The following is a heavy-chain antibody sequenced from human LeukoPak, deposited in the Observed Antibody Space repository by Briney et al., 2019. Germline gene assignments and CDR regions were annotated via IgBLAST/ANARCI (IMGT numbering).Heavy chain of an antibody. Sequence: PSETLSLTCTVSGGSISSSSYYWGWIRQPPGKGLEWIGSIYYSGSTYYNPSLKSRVTISVDTSKNQFSLKLSSVTAADTAVYYCARGPTYYDFWSGYYTSGDTAIGFDYWGQGTLVTVSS. CDR1: GGSISSSSYY. CDR3: ARGPTYYDFWSGYYTSGDTAIGFDY. D-gene: IGHD3-3*01. J-gene: IGHJ4*02. CDR2: IYYSGST. V-gene: IGHV4-39*07.